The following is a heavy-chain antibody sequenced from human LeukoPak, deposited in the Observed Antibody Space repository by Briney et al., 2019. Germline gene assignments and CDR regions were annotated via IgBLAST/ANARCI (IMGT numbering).Heavy chain of an antibody. J-gene: IGHJ4*02. D-gene: IGHD6-13*01. CDR1: GGSLSSYY. V-gene: IGHV4-59*01. CDR2: IYYSGST. CDR3: ARAPRAAAGSGVFDY. Sequence: SETLSLTCTVSGGSLSSYYWSWIRQPPGQGLEWIGYIYYSGSTNYNPSLKSRVTISVDTSKNQFSLKLSSVTAADTAVYYCARAPRAAAGSGVFDYWGQGTLVTVSS.